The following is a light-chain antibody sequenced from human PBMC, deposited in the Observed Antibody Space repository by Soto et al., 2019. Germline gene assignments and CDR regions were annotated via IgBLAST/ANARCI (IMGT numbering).Light chain of an antibody. V-gene: IGKV3-20*01. CDR3: QVYGSSSKT. Sequence: EIVLTQSPDTLSLSPGERATLSCRASHTVTSGYLAWYQQKPGQAPRLLIYRVSTGSTGIPDRFSGSGSGTDFTLTISRLEPEDFAVYFCQVYGSSSKTFGQGTKVDIK. J-gene: IGKJ1*01. CDR1: HTVTSGY. CDR2: RVS.